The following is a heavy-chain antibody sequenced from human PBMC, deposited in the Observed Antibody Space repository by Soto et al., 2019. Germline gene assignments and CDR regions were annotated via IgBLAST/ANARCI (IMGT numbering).Heavy chain of an antibody. CDR3: ARSPQYSSGWNGGFDY. V-gene: IGHV4-59*01. CDR1: GDFLTTYY. D-gene: IGHD6-19*01. Sequence: SETLSLTCDVSGDFLTTYYWNWIRQSPGKGLEWLGYIFYGGHTNYNPSLRGRATISVDTSKNQFSLKLSSVTAADTAVYYCARSPQYSSGWNGGFDYWGQGTLVTVSS. CDR2: IFYGGHT. J-gene: IGHJ4*02.